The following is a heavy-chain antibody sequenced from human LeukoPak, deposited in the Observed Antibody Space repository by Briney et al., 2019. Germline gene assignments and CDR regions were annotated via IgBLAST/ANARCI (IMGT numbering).Heavy chain of an antibody. V-gene: IGHV3-30*04. D-gene: IGHD6-13*01. Sequence: PGGSLRLSCAASGFTFSSYAMHWVRQAPGKGLEWVAVISYDGSNKYYADSVKGRFTISRDNSKNTLYLQMNSLRAEDTAVYYCAKGLIAAASNDAFDIWGQGTMVTVSS. CDR2: ISYDGSNK. CDR3: AKGLIAAASNDAFDI. J-gene: IGHJ3*02. CDR1: GFTFSSYA.